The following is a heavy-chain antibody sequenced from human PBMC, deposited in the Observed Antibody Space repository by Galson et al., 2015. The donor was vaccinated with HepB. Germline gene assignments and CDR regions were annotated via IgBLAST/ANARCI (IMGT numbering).Heavy chain of an antibody. CDR3: ARAQAWSGYYSDYYYYYYMDV. CDR2: INSDGSST. D-gene: IGHD3-3*01. CDR1: GFTLSSYW. V-gene: IGHV3-74*01. Sequence: SLRLSCAASGFTLSSYWMHWVRQAPGKGLVWVSRINSDGSSTSYADSVKGRFTISRDNAKNTLYLQMNSLRAEDTAVYYCARAQAWSGYYSDYYYYYYMDVWGKGTTVTVSS. J-gene: IGHJ6*03.